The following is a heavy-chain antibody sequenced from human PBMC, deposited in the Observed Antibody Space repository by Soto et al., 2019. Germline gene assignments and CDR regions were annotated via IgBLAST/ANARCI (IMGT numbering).Heavy chain of an antibody. D-gene: IGHD3-10*01. Sequence: GGSLRLSCAACGVIFYMYWMHWVRQSPGKGLVWTSRIYTDGTYSDYADSVRGRFTISRDNVNDTLYLQMNNLRAEDSGLYYCRRGPRPISPGTGDYWGQGT. J-gene: IGHJ4*02. CDR1: GVIFYMYW. CDR2: IYTDGTYS. V-gene: IGHV3-74*01. CDR3: RRGPRPISPGTGDY.